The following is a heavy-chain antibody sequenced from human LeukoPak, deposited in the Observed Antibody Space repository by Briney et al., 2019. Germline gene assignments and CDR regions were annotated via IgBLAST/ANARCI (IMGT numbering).Heavy chain of an antibody. D-gene: IGHD3-22*01. CDR3: ASYDGSDFDI. CDR2: INSDGSST. Sequence: PGGSLRLSCAASGFTFSSYWMHWVRQAPGKGLVWVSHINSDGSSTSYADSVKGRFTISRDNAKNTLYLQMNSLRAEDTAVYYCASYDGSDFDIWGQGTMVTVSS. CDR1: GFTFSSYW. J-gene: IGHJ3*02. V-gene: IGHV3-74*01.